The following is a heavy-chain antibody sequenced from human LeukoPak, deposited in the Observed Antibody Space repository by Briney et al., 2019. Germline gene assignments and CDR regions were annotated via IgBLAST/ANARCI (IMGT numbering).Heavy chain of an antibody. D-gene: IGHD3-10*01. CDR1: GCTISSSKW. CDR2: IYHSGRT. J-gene: IGHJ4*02. Sequence: PSGTLSLTCAVSGCTISSSKWWSWVRQPPGKGLERIGEIYHSGRTNYNPSLKSRVTISVDKSKNQSSLTLSSVAAEDTAVYYCATVSAFFYDAGSYYTFDYWGQGTLVTVSS. CDR3: ATVSAFFYDAGSYYTFDY. V-gene: IGHV4-4*02.